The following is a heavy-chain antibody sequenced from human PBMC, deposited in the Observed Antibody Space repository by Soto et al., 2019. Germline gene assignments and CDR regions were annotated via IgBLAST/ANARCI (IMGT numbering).Heavy chain of an antibody. D-gene: IGHD6-13*01. CDR1: GFTVSSNY. Sequence: GGSLRLSCAASGFTVSSNYMSWVRQAPGKGLEWVSVIYSGGSTYYADSVKGRFTISRDNSKNTLYLQMNSLRAEDTAVYYCARDSSSSSWYYFDYWGQGTLVTVSS. CDR3: ARDSSSSSWYYFDY. V-gene: IGHV3-53*01. J-gene: IGHJ4*02. CDR2: IYSGGST.